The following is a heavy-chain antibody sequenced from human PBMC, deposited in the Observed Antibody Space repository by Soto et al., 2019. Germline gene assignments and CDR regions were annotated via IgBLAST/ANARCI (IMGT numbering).Heavy chain of an antibody. J-gene: IGHJ6*03. Sequence: ETLSLTCTVSGGSISSYYWSWIRQPPGKGLEWIGYIYYSGSTNYNPSLKSRVTISVDTSKNQFSLKLSSVTAADTAVYYCARGSRPSYYYMDVWGKGTTVTVSS. CDR3: ARGSRPSYYYMDV. D-gene: IGHD3-10*01. V-gene: IGHV4-59*01. CDR2: IYYSGST. CDR1: GGSISSYY.